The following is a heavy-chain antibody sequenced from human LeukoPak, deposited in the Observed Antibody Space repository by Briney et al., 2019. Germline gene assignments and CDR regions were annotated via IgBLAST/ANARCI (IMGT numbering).Heavy chain of an antibody. CDR2: ISGDGDST. J-gene: IGHJ4*02. V-gene: IGHV3-43*02. CDR1: GFTFDDYA. CDR3: AKGGPETKGRRNYFEY. Sequence: GGSLRLSXVASGFTFDDYAMHWVRQAPGKGLEWVSLISGDGDSTCYADSVKGRFTISRDNSKNSLYLQMNSLRTEDTALYYCAKGGPETKGRRNYFEYWGQEILVTVSS.